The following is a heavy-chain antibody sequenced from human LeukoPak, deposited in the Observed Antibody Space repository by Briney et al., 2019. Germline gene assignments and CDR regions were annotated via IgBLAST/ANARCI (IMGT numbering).Heavy chain of an antibody. Sequence: GGSLRLSCAASGFTFSSYWMSWVRQAPGKGLEWVANIKQDGSEKYYVDSVKGRFTISRDNAKNSLYLQMNSLRAEDTAVYYCARDPDIVVVPAAEPWGQGTLVTVSS. CDR1: GFTFSSYW. J-gene: IGHJ5*02. V-gene: IGHV3-7*01. D-gene: IGHD2-2*01. CDR2: IKQDGSEK. CDR3: ARDPDIVVVPAAEP.